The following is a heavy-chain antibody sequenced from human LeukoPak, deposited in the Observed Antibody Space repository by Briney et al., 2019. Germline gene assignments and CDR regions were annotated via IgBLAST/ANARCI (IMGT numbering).Heavy chain of an antibody. Sequence: SVKVSCKASGGTFSSYAISWVRQAPGQGLEWMGGIIPIFATANYAQKFQGRVTITADESTSTAYMELSSLRSEDTAVYYCARVGYGLMVYAIRAFDPWGQGTLVTVS. CDR2: IIPIFATA. CDR3: ARVGYGLMVYAIRAFDP. D-gene: IGHD2-8*01. J-gene: IGHJ5*02. CDR1: GGTFSSYA. V-gene: IGHV1-69*13.